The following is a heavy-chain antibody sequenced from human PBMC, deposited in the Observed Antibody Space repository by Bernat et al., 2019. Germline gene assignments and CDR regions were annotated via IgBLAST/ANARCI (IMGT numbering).Heavy chain of an antibody. D-gene: IGHD3-16*02. CDR2: INHSGST. V-gene: IGHV4-34*01. J-gene: IGHJ3*02. CDR1: GGSFSGYY. Sequence: QVQLQQWGAGLLKPSESLSLTCAVYGGSFSGYYWTWIRQPPGKGLGWIGEINHSGSTNYNPSLKSRVTMSVDTTKNQFSLKFISVTAADTAVYYCARINYYDNSWESYRFDIWGQGTMVTVSS. CDR3: ARINYYDNSWESYRFDI.